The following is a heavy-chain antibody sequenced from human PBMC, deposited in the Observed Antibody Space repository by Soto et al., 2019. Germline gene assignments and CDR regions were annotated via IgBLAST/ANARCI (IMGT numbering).Heavy chain of an antibody. CDR1: GFTFSSYA. CDR3: AKDRRLLNPYYSSGEGCDAFDI. Sequence: GGSLRLSCAASGFTFSSYAMSWVRQAPGKGLEWVSAISGSGGSTYYADSVKGRFTISRDNSKNTLYLQMNSLRAEDTAVYYCAKDRRLLNPYYSSGEGCDAFDIWGQGTMVTVSS. CDR2: ISGSGGST. V-gene: IGHV3-23*01. J-gene: IGHJ3*02. D-gene: IGHD3-22*01.